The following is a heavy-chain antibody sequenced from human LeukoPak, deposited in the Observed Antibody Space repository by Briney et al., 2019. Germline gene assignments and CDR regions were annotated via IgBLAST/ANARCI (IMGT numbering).Heavy chain of an antibody. V-gene: IGHV4-59*01. CDR2: IYYSGST. CDR3: ARVARNDAFDI. CDR1: GASIVSYY. Sequence: PSETLSLTCTVSGASIVSYYWSWIRQPPGKGLEWIGSIYYSGSTNYNPSLKSRVTISVGTSKNQFSLKLSSVTAADTAVYYCARVARNDAFDIWGQGTMVTVSS. J-gene: IGHJ3*02.